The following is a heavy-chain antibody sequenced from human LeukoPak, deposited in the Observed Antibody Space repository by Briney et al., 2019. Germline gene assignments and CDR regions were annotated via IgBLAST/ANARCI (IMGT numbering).Heavy chain of an antibody. J-gene: IGHJ3*02. D-gene: IGHD3-10*01. V-gene: IGHV3-23*01. Sequence: GGSLRLSCAASGFTFSSYAMSWVRQAPGKGLEWVSAISGSGGSTYYADSVKGRFTISRDNSKNTLSLQMNSLRAEDTAVYYCAKDPPKGFGPFDIWGQATMVTVSS. CDR3: AKDPPKGFGPFDI. CDR2: ISGSGGST. CDR1: GFTFSSYA.